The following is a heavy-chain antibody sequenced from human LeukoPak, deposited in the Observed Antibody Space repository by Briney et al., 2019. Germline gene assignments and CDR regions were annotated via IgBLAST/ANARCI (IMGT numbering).Heavy chain of an antibody. Sequence: GGSLRLSCAASGFTFSSYEMNWVRQAPGKGLEWVSAIIGSGDTTYYAGSVKGRFTISRDNSKNTLYLQMNSLRAEDTAVYYCAKDSGSSAYLPLNYWGQGTLVTVSS. V-gene: IGHV3-23*01. CDR2: IIGSGDTT. D-gene: IGHD3-16*01. CDR3: AKDSGSSAYLPLNY. J-gene: IGHJ4*02. CDR1: GFTFSSYE.